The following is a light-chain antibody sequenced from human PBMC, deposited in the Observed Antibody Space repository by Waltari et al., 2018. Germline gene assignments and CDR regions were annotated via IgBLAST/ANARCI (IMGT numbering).Light chain of an antibody. J-gene: IGLJ2*01. CDR3: AAWDDSLNGVV. CDR2: RNN. CDR1: SSSIGSNP. Sequence: QSVLTQPPSESGTPGQRVTISCSGSSSSIGSNPVNWYQQLPGTAPKLIVYRNNRRTAGVPDQFSGSRSGTSASLAISGLQSEDEAEYYCAAWDDSLNGVVFGGGTKLTVL. V-gene: IGLV1-44*01.